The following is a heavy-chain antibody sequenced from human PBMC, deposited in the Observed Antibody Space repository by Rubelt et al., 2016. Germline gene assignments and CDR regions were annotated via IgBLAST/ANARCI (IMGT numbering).Heavy chain of an antibody. CDR3: ATDLDGIAGAGPIFQH. D-gene: IGHD6-19*01. Sequence: QGGGSLRLSCAASGFTFSSYWMSWVRQAPGKGLEWVANIKQDGSEKYYVDSGKGRFTISRDNAKNSLYLQMNSLRAEDTAVYYCATDLDGIAGAGPIFQHWGQGTLVTVSS. CDR2: IKQDGSEK. CDR1: GFTFSSYW. V-gene: IGHV3-7*01. J-gene: IGHJ1*01.